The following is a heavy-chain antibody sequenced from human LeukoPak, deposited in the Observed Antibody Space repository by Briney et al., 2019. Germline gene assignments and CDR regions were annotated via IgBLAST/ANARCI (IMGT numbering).Heavy chain of an antibody. CDR3: ATPLDSTTWYVFDY. CDR2: ISSSSGTI. Sequence: GGSLRLSCAASGFTFSSYSMNWVRQAPGKGLGWVSYISSSSGTIYYADSVKGRFTISRDNAKNTLYLQMNSLRAEDTAVYYCATPLDSTTWYVFDYWGQGTLVTVSS. D-gene: IGHD6-13*01. J-gene: IGHJ4*02. V-gene: IGHV3-48*01. CDR1: GFTFSSYS.